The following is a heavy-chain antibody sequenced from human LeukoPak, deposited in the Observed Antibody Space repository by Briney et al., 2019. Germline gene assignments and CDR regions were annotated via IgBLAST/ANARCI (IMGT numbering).Heavy chain of an antibody. Sequence: SETLSLTCTVSGGSISSGTYYWGWIRQPPGKGLEWIGSIYHSGSTYYNPSLKSRVTISVDTSKNQFSLRLSSLTAADTALYYCARDRKYYYHMDVWGKGTTVTVSS. CDR3: ARDRKYYYHMDV. D-gene: IGHD1-14*01. J-gene: IGHJ6*03. CDR1: GGSISSGTYY. V-gene: IGHV4-39*07. CDR2: IYHSGST.